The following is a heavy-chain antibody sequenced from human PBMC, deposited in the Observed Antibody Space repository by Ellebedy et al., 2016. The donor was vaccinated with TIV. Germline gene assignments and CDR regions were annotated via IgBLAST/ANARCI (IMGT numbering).Heavy chain of an antibody. CDR1: GGSISSSSYY. V-gene: IGHV4-39*01. J-gene: IGHJ3*02. CDR2: IYYSGST. D-gene: IGHD3-22*01. CDR3: ADTKYYYDSSGLPERGAFDI. Sequence: MPSETLSLTCTVSGGSISSSSYYWGWIRQPPGKGLEWIGSIYYSGSTYYNPSLKSRVTISVDTSKNQFSLKLSSVTAADTAVYYCADTKYYYDSSGLPERGAFDIWGQGTMVTVSS.